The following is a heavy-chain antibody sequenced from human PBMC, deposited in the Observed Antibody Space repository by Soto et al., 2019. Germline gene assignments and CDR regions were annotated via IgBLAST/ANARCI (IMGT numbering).Heavy chain of an antibody. CDR2: ISNSGGST. J-gene: IGHJ4*02. CDR1: GFTFSGYA. D-gene: IGHD3-16*01. CDR3: LMGYFFDY. V-gene: IGHV3-23*01. Sequence: EVQLLESGGGLVQPGGSLRRSCAASGFTFSGYAMSWVRQAPGKGLEWVSTISNSGGSTWYAESVKGRFTISRDNSKNTLDLQMNSLRAEDTAVYYCLMGYFFDYWGQGTLVIVSS.